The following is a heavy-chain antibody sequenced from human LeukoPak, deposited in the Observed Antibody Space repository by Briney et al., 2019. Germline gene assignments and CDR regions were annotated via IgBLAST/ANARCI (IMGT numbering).Heavy chain of an antibody. J-gene: IGHJ4*02. V-gene: IGHV3-48*03. CDR3: VRDEGFHGSGSN. CDR1: GFSFSSDE. Sequence: GGSLRLSCAASGFSFSSDELNWVRQAPGKGLEWLSYISTSGRTTYYADSVKGRFTISRDNSKNTLYIQMNSLRGEDTAVYYCVRDEGFHGSGSNWGQGTLVTVSS. D-gene: IGHD3-10*01. CDR2: ISTSGRTT.